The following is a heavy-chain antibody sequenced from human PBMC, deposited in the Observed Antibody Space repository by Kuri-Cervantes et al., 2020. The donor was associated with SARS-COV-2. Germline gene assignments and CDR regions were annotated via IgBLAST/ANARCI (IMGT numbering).Heavy chain of an antibody. CDR2: KPHDGTNK. CDR1: GFTFRSYC. J-gene: IGHJ4*02. CDR3: ARDGSPRVWSGYYTDY. Sequence: LTCASSGFTFRSYCMHGVRQAPGKGLEGVAVKPHDGTNKDYADALRVLFTNSRDNSKNTLYLEMNSLRAEDTAVYYCARDGSPRVWSGYYTDYWGQGTLVTVSS. D-gene: IGHD3-3*01. V-gene: IGHV3-30*03.